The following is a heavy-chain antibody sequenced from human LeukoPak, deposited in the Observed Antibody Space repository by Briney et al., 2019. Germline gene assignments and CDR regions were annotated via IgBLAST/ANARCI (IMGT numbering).Heavy chain of an antibody. CDR2: ISDDGSTT. CDR1: GFTFRNYW. J-gene: IGHJ4*02. Sequence: GGSLRLSCAVSGFTFRNYWMYWVRQAPGEALVWVSRISDDGSTTTYADTVKGRFTISRDNAKNTLYLQMNSLRADDTAVYYCASSLLGVSPWGQGTLVTVSS. V-gene: IGHV3-74*01. CDR3: ASSLLGVSP. D-gene: IGHD3-3*01.